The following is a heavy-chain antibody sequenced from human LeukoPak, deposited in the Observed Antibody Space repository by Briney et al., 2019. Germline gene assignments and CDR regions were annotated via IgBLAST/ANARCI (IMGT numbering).Heavy chain of an antibody. J-gene: IGHJ3*02. CDR1: GYTFTGYY. CDR2: INPNSGGT. D-gene: IGHD2-21*02. V-gene: IGHV1-2*02. CDR3: ARRYCGGDCYGPDAFDI. Sequence: ASVKVSCKASGYTFTGYYMHWVRQAPGQGLEWMGWINPNSGGTNYAQKFQGRVTMTRDTSISTAYMELSRLRSDDTAVYYCARRYCGGDCYGPDAFDIWGQGTMVTVSS.